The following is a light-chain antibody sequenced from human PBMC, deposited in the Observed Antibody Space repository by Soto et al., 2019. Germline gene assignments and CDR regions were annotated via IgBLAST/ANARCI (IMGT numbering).Light chain of an antibody. CDR1: QSISSY. CDR2: DTS. V-gene: IGKV3-11*01. CDR3: QQRSSWPIT. J-gene: IGKJ5*01. Sequence: EIVLTQSPATLSLSPGDTATLSCRASQSISSYLAWFRQKPGQAPRLLIYDTSNRASGIPGRISGSGSGTDFTLSISGLEPEDFAVYFCQQRSSWPITFGQGTRLEIK.